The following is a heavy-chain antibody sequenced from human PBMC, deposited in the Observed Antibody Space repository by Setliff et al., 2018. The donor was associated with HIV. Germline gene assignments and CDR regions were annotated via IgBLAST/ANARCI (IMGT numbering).Heavy chain of an antibody. J-gene: IGHJ5*02. D-gene: IGHD2-8*01. CDR2: IDTTGST. V-gene: IGHV4-61*09. Sequence: SETLSLTCTVSGGSISSGDYSWSWIRQPAGKGLEWLGHIDTTGSTTYNPTLKSRVTISVDTAKNQLYLKLSSVTAADTAVYYCAKYAYSEEVGVSWFDPWGPGILVTVSS. CDR3: AKYAYSEEVGVSWFDP. CDR1: GGSISSGDYS.